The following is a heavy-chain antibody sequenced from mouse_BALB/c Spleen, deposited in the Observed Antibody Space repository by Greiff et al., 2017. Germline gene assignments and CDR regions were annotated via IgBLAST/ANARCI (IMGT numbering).Heavy chain of an antibody. CDR2: IWAGGST. D-gene: IGHD3-3*01. Sequence: QVQLQQSGPGLVAPSQSLSITCTVSGFSLTSYGVHWVRQPPGKGLEWLGVIWAGGSTNYNSALMSRLSISKDNSKSQVFLKMNSLQTDDTAMYYCARGGGGLGGNLDYWGQGTSLTVSS. CDR1: GFSLTSYG. CDR3: ARGGGGLGGNLDY. V-gene: IGHV2-9*02. J-gene: IGHJ2*02.